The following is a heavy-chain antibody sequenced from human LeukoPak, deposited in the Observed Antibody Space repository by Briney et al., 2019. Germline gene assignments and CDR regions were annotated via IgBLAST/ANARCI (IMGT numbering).Heavy chain of an antibody. V-gene: IGHV4-59*01. CDR3: ARGGASSEWFDP. CDR1: GDSTSAYY. J-gene: IGHJ5*02. Sequence: SETLSLTCTVSGDSTSAYYWSWIRQTPGKGLEWIAFIHSSGTTNYNPSLKSRVSISVDTSNNQFSLSVNSVTAADTAVYYCARGGASSEWFDPWGQGTLVTVSS. CDR2: IHSSGTT. D-gene: IGHD6-25*01.